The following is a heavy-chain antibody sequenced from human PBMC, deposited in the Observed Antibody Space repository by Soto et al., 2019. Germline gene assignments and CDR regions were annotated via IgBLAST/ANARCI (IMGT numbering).Heavy chain of an antibody. CDR1: GFTFSSYS. V-gene: IGHV3-21*01. CDR3: ARDRRLYGMDV. CDR2: ISSSSSYI. Sequence: EVQLVESGGGLVKPGGSLRLSCAASGFTFSSYSMNWVRQAPGKGLEWVSSISSSSSYIYYADSVKGRFTISRDNAKNSRYLQMNSLRAEDTAVYYCARDRRLYGMDVWGQGTTVTVSS. J-gene: IGHJ6*02.